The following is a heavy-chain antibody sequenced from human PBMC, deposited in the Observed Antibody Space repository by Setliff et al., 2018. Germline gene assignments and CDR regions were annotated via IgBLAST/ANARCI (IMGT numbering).Heavy chain of an antibody. CDR3: ARHKSNGSGSYPSLYMDV. Sequence: SETLSLTCRVSGGSISSGNYYWGLIRQPPGKGLEWVATIYYSGSTYSNPSLKSRLIISVDAPDNQFSVKLSSVPAADTAVYYCARHKSNGSGSYPSLYMDVWGKGIMVTVSS. V-gene: IGHV4-39*01. J-gene: IGHJ6*03. CDR1: GGSISSGNYY. D-gene: IGHD3-10*01. CDR2: IYYSGST.